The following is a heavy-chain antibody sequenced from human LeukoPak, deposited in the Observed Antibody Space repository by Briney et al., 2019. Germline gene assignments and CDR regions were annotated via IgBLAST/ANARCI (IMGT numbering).Heavy chain of an antibody. D-gene: IGHD2-8*01. CDR3: TTGKDIVLMVYSFN. CDR1: GFTFSSYA. J-gene: IGHJ4*02. Sequence: GGSLRLSCAASGFTFSSYAMSWVRQAPGKGLEWVGRIKSKTDGGTTDYAAPVKGRFTISRDDSKNTLYLQMNSLKTEDTAVYYCTTGKDIVLMVYSFNWGQGTLVTVSS. CDR2: IKSKTDGGTT. V-gene: IGHV3-15*01.